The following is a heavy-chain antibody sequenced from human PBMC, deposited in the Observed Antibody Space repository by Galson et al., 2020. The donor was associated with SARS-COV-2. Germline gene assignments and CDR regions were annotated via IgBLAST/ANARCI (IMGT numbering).Heavy chain of an antibody. CDR2: INEDGSET. D-gene: IGHD4-17*01. CDR1: GFTFSRFW. J-gene: IGHJ4*02. CDR3: AVGHYGNYG. V-gene: IGHV3-7*01. Sequence: QLGESLKISCAASGFTFSRFWMNWVRQTPGKGLEWVANINEDGSETYYVDSVRGRFTISRDNAKNSLYLQMNSLRAEDTAVYYCAVGHYGNYGWDQGTLVTVSS.